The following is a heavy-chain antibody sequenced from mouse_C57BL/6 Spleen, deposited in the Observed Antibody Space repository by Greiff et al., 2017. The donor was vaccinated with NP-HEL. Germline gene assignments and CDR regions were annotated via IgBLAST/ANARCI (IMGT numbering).Heavy chain of an antibody. CDR1: GYTFTSYW. Sequence: QVQLQQPGAELVRPGSSVKLSCKASGYTFTSYWMHWVKQRPIQGLEWIGNIDPSDSETHSNQKFKDKATLTVDKSSSTAYMQLSSLTSEDAAVYYCARFGYDEFAYWGQGTLVTVSA. D-gene: IGHD2-2*01. CDR3: ARFGYDEFAY. CDR2: IDPSDSET. J-gene: IGHJ3*01. V-gene: IGHV1-52*01.